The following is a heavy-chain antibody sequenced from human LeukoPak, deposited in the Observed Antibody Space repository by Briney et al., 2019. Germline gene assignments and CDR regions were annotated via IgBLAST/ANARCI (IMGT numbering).Heavy chain of an antibody. CDR1: GFTFSSYW. CDR2: INSDGSST. Sequence: PGGSLRLSCAASGFTFSSYWRHWVRQAPGKGLVWVSRINSDGSSTYYADSVKGRFTISRDNAKNTLYLQMISLGAEDTAVYYCAKDPRRIKYSSGWWDYFDYWGQGTLVTVSS. D-gene: IGHD6-19*01. J-gene: IGHJ4*02. CDR3: AKDPRRIKYSSGWWDYFDY. V-gene: IGHV3-74*01.